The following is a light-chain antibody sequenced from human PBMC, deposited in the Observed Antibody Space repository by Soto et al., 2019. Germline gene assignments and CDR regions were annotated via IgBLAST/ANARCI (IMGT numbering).Light chain of an antibody. CDR2: SNI. Sequence: QSALSQPPSASGTPGQTVTISCSGSRSNIGRKIVNWYQQVPGTAPKLLIYSNIQRPSEVPDRFSASKSGTSASLAISGLQSDDEATYYCASWDDSLKSPVFGGGTQLTVL. CDR1: RSNIGRKI. V-gene: IGLV1-44*01. CDR3: ASWDDSLKSPV. J-gene: IGLJ3*02.